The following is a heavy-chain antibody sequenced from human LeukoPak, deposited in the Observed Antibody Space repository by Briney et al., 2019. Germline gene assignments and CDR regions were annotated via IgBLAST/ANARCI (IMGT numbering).Heavy chain of an antibody. J-gene: IGHJ4*02. V-gene: IGHV3-7*03. D-gene: IGHD3-10*01. Sequence: GGSLRLSCAASGFAFSSYWMSWVRQAPGKGLEWVANIKHDGSEKYYVDSVKGRFTISRDNAKNSLYLQMNSLRVEDTAVYYCARRVAFGEYFEYWGQGTLVTVSS. CDR2: IKHDGSEK. CDR3: ARRVAFGEYFEY. CDR1: GFAFSSYW.